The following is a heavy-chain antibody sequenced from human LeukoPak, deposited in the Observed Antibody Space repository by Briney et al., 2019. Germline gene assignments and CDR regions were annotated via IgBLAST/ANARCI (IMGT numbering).Heavy chain of an antibody. V-gene: IGHV3-30*03. J-gene: IGHJ4*02. D-gene: IGHD3-9*01. CDR2: ISYDGINE. CDR3: ARESRGYNILTGYYTQLDY. CDR1: GFTFRNYG. Sequence: GGSLRLSCEVSGFTFRNYGMNWVRQAPGKGLEWVAVISYDGINEYYVDSMKGRFSISRDNAENSVSLQMSSLRGEDTAVYYCARESRGYNILTGYYTQLDYWGQGTRVTVSS.